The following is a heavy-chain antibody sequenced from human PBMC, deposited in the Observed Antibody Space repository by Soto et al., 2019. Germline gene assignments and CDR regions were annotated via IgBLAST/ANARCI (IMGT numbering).Heavy chain of an antibody. CDR2: IYYSGST. CDR3: AREKPTITIFGVVNNWFDP. Sequence: TLSLTCTVSGGSISSGDYYWSWIRQPPGKGLEWIGYIYYSGSTYYNPSLKSRVTISVDTSKNQFSLKLSSVTAADTAVYYCAREKPTITIFGVVNNWFDPWGQGTLVTVSS. V-gene: IGHV4-30-4*01. D-gene: IGHD3-3*01. CDR1: GGSISSGDYY. J-gene: IGHJ5*02.